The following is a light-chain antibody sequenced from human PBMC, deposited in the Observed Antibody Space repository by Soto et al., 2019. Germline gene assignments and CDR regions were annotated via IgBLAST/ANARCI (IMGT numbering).Light chain of an antibody. CDR1: QGISSY. CDR3: QQYYSYPFT. J-gene: IGKJ3*01. V-gene: IGKV1-8*01. CDR2: AAS. Sequence: AIRMTQSPSSLSASTGDRVTITCRASQGISSYLAWYQQKPGKAPKLLIYAASTLQRGVTSRFSGSGSGTDFNLTISCLQSEDFATYYCQQYYSYPFTFGPGTKVDIK.